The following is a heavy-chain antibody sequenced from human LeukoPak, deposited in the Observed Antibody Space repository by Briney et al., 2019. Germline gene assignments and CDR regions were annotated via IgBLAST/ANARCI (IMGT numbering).Heavy chain of an antibody. J-gene: IGHJ4*02. CDR3: ARHLGSPTYFDY. D-gene: IGHD1-26*01. CDR1: GGSISSYY. V-gene: IGHV4-59*08. CDR2: IYYSGST. Sequence: SETLSLTCTVSGGSISSYYWSWIRQPPGKGLEWIGYIYYSGSTNYNPSLKSRVTISVDTSKNQFSLKLSSVTAADTAVYYCARHLGSPTYFDYWGQGTLVTVSS.